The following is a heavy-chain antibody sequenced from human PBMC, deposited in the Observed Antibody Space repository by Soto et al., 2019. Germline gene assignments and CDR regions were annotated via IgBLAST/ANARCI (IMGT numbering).Heavy chain of an antibody. CDR3: ARATRYCSGGSCHV. J-gene: IGHJ6*02. CDR2: IYSGGST. D-gene: IGHD2-15*01. CDR1: GFTVSSNY. V-gene: IGHV3-53*01. Sequence: PGGSLRLSCAASGFTVSSNYMSWVRQAPGEGLEWVSVIYSGGSTYYADSVKGRFTISRDNSKNTLYLQMNSLRAEDTAVYYCARATRYCSGGSCHVWGQGTTVTVSS.